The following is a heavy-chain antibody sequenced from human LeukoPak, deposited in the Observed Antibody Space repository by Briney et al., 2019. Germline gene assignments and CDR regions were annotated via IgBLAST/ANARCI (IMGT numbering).Heavy chain of an antibody. V-gene: IGHV3-74*01. CDR3: AGTWSFDY. CDR1: GFTISNDW. Sequence: GGSLRLSCAVSGFTISNDWMHWVRQAPGKGLLWVSRISGDGTTTNYADSVKGRFTISRDNAKNMLYLQMDSLRAEDTAVYYCAGTWSFDYWGQGTLVTVSS. D-gene: IGHD2-15*01. J-gene: IGHJ4*02. CDR2: ISGDGTTT.